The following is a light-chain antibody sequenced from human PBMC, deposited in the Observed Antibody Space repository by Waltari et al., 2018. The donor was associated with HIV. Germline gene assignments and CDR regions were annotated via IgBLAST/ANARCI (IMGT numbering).Light chain of an antibody. CDR1: KSVSSN. Sequence: EIEMTQSTATLSVSPGERATLSCRASKSVSSNLAWYQQKFGQAPRLLIYDASTRATGIPARFSGSGSRTEFTLTISSLQSEDFAAYYCQQYNSWPRTFGQGTKVEIK. J-gene: IGKJ1*01. V-gene: IGKV3-15*01. CDR3: QQYNSWPRT. CDR2: DAS.